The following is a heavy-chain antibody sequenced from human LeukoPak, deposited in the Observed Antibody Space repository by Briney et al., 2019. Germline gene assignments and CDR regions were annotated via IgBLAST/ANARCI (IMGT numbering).Heavy chain of an antibody. J-gene: IGHJ4*02. V-gene: IGHV4-38-2*01. CDR2: MYHSGST. D-gene: IGHD6-6*01. CDR1: GYSIGSGYH. Sequence: SETLSLTCAVSGYSIGSGYHWGWIRQSPGKGLEWIGFMYHSGSTYYDPSLKSRVTISVDTSKNQFSLKLSSVTAADTAVYYCARRIVSSSSGFDYWGQGTLVTVSS. CDR3: ARRIVSSSSGFDY.